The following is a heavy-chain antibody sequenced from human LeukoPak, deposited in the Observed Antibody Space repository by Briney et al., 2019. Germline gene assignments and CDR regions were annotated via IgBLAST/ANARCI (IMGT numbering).Heavy chain of an antibody. D-gene: IGHD7-27*01. Sequence: GGSLRLSCAASGFTFSSYSMNWVRQAPGKGLEWVSSISSSSSYIYYADSVKGRFTISRDNAKNSLYLQMNSLRAEDTAVYYCAREPSGSLGYYYYYYYMDVWGKGTTVTVSS. CDR2: ISSSSSYI. J-gene: IGHJ6*03. CDR1: GFTFSSYS. CDR3: AREPSGSLGYYYYYYYMDV. V-gene: IGHV3-21*01.